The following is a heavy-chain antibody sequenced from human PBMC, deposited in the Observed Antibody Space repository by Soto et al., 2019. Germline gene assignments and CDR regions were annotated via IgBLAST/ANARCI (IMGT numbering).Heavy chain of an antibody. D-gene: IGHD6-13*01. J-gene: IGHJ5*02. CDR1: GYTFTSYG. CDR3: ARVGWYASSRTNSFDP. CDR2: ISAYNGNT. Sequence: VASVKVSCKASGYTFTSYGISWVRQAPGQGLEWMGWISAYNGNTNYAQKLQGRVTMTTDTSTSTAYMELRSLRSDDTAVYYCARVGWYASSRTNSFDPWGQGTLVTGSS. V-gene: IGHV1-18*04.